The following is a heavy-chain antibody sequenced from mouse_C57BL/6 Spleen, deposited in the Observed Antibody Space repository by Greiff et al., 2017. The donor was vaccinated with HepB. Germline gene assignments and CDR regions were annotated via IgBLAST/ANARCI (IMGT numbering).Heavy chain of an antibody. CDR1: GFTFNTYA. J-gene: IGHJ3*01. D-gene: IGHD2-5*01. Sequence: EVQGVESGGGLVQPKGSLKLSCAASGFTFNTYAMHWVRQAPGKGLEWVARIRSKSSNYATYYADSVKDRFTISRDDSQSMLYLQMNNLKTEDTAMYYCVRVSFSNYGFAYWGQGTLVTVSA. CDR2: IRSKSSNYAT. CDR3: VRVSFSNYGFAY. V-gene: IGHV10-3*01.